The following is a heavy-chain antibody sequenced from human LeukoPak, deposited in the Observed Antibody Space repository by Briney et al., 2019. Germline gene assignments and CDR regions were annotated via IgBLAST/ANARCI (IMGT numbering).Heavy chain of an antibody. Sequence: PSETLSLTCAVYGGSFSGYYWNWVRQPPGKGLEWIGEINHSGSTNYNPFLKSRVTISVDTSKSQFSLKLSSVTAADTAVYYCARGRRVGATEGDLDYWGQGTLVTVSS. D-gene: IGHD1-26*01. CDR3: ARGRRVGATEGDLDY. J-gene: IGHJ4*02. CDR1: GGSFSGYY. CDR2: INHSGST. V-gene: IGHV4-34*01.